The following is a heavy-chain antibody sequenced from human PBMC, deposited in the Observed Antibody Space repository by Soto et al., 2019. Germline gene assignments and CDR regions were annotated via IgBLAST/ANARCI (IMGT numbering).Heavy chain of an antibody. V-gene: IGHV1-46*01. J-gene: IGHJ4*02. CDR2: INPSGGST. Sequence: ASVKVSCKASGYTFTSYYMHWVRQAPGQGLEWMGIINPSGGSTSCAQKFQGRVTMTRDTSTSTVYVELSSLRSEDTAVYYCARADVAAAAFDYWGQGTLVTVSS. CDR3: ARADVAAAAFDY. D-gene: IGHD6-13*01. CDR1: GYTFTSYY.